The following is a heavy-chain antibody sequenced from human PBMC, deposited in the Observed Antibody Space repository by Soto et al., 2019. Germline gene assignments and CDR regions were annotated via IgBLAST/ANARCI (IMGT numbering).Heavy chain of an antibody. J-gene: IGHJ6*02. CDR2: IDPSDSYT. CDR1: GYIFTSYW. D-gene: IGHD4-17*01. CDR3: ARLSTDDYGGHYYYYGMDV. V-gene: IGHV5-10-1*01. Sequence: PGESLKISCNGSGYIFTSYWISWVRQMPGKGLEWMGRIDPSDSYTNYSPSFQGHVTISADKSISTAYLQWSSLKASDTAMYYCARLSTDDYGGHYYYYGMDVWGQGTTVTVSS.